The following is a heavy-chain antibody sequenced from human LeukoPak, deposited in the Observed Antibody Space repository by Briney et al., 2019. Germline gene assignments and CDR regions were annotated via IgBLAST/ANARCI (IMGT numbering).Heavy chain of an antibody. CDR3: ARGYGNYGY. CDR1: GFTFSSHW. CDR2: IKYDGREI. Sequence: GGSLRLSCGASGFTFSSHWMNWVRQAPGKGLEWVASIKYDGREIFYADSVKGRFTISRDNAKNSLYLQMNSLRAEDTAVYYCARGYGNYGYWGQGTLVTVSS. V-gene: IGHV3-7*01. D-gene: IGHD4-11*01. J-gene: IGHJ4*02.